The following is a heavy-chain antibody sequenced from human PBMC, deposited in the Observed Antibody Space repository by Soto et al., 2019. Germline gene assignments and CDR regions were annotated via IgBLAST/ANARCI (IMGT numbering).Heavy chain of an antibody. D-gene: IGHD5-12*01. J-gene: IGHJ4*02. V-gene: IGHV3-74*01. Sequence: EVQLVESGGGLVQPGGSLRLSCVPSGFTFNSHWMHWVRQAPGKGLVWVSRINGDGSSTSYAGSVRGRFTISRDNAKNTLYLQMNSLRAEDTAVYYCARDPRDGYHSPPDYWGQGTLVTVSS. CDR2: INGDGSST. CDR3: ARDPRDGYHSPPDY. CDR1: GFTFNSHW.